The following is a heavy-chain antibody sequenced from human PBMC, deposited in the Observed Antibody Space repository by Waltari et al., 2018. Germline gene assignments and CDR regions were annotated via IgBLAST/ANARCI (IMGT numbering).Heavy chain of an antibody. Sequence: EVQLLESGGGLVQPGGSLRLSCAASGFTFSRADRNWVRQAPGKGLEWVSYITNSGGSTYHADSVKGRFTISRDNSKNMLYLQMNSLRAEDTAVYYCARRPCRDGNCYMDHWGQGTLVTVSS. V-gene: IGHV3-23*01. CDR1: GFTFSRAD. D-gene: IGHD2-15*01. CDR3: ARRPCRDGNCYMDH. CDR2: ITNSGGST. J-gene: IGHJ4*02.